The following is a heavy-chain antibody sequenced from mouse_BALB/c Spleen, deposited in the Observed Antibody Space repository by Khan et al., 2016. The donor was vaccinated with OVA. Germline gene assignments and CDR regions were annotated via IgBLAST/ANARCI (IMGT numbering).Heavy chain of an antibody. J-gene: IGHJ3*01. V-gene: IGHV5-6*01. CDR2: ISSGGDYT. Sequence: EVELVESGGDLVKPGGSLKLSCAASGFTFSSYSMSWVRQTPDNRLEWVASISSGGDYTYYPDSVKGRFTISRDNAKNTLYLQMSDLKSEDTAMYYCADHLTGSFAYGGQGTLVTVSA. CDR1: GFTFSSYS. D-gene: IGHD4-1*01. CDR3: ADHLTGSFAY.